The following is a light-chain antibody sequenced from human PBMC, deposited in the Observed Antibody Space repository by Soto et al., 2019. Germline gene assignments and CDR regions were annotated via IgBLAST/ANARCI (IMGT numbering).Light chain of an antibody. CDR1: QSVSSN. V-gene: IGKV3D-20*01. J-gene: IGKJ1*01. CDR3: QQYGSSPGT. CDR2: DAS. Sequence: EILITQSSATQSVSPVERATPSCPASQSVSSNLAWYQQKPGLAPRLLIYDASSRATGIPDRFSGSGSGTDFTLTISRLEPEDFAVYYCQQYGSSPGTVGQGTKVDIK.